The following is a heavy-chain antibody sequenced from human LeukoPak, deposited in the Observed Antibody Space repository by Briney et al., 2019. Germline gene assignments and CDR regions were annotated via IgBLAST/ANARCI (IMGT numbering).Heavy chain of an antibody. CDR2: IYTSGST. CDR1: GDSISTFY. J-gene: IGHJ2*01. D-gene: IGHD4-23*01. V-gene: IGHV4-4*07. CDR3: ARDLNGGTGSYWYFDL. Sequence: PSETLSFTCSVSGDSISTFYWSWIRQPAGKGLEWIGRIYTSGSTNYNPSLKSRVTMSVDTSKNQFSLKLSSVTAADTAMYYCARDLNGGTGSYWYFDLWGRGTLVTVSS.